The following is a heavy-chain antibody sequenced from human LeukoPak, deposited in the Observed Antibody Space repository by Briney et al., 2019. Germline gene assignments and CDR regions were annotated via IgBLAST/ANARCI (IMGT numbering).Heavy chain of an antibody. D-gene: IGHD6-13*01. CDR2: ISYDGINK. CDR1: GLIFSDFG. Sequence: GGSLRLSCAASGLIFSDFGMHWVRQAPGKGLEWVAVISYDGINKYYADSVEGRFTISRDNSMNTLYLQMNSLRPEDTAIYYCVKDTSRTAAGTTWGSLDYWGQGTLVTVS. CDR3: VKDTSRTAAGTTWGSLDY. V-gene: IGHV3-30*18. J-gene: IGHJ4*02.